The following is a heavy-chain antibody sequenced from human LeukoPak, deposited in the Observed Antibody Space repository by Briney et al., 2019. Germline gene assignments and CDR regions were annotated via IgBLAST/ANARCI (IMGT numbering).Heavy chain of an antibody. V-gene: IGHV3-66*01. CDR3: TRAAWDY. Sequence: GGSLRLSCAASGFSVTRDYMSWVRQAPGKGLEWVSVMYSDGNTYYADSVKGRFTISRDNSKNTVYLQMNVLRAEDTAVYYCTRAAWDYWGQGTLVTVSS. CDR2: MYSDGNT. CDR1: GFSVTRDY. J-gene: IGHJ4*01.